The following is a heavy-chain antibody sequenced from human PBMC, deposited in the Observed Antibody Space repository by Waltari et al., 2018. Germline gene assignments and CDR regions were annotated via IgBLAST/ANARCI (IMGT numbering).Heavy chain of an antibody. CDR2: ISGSGGST. V-gene: IGHV3-23*01. CDR3: AKGGPYDFWSGYTNWFDP. Sequence: PGKGLEWVSAISGSGGSTYYADSVKGRFTISRDNSKNTLYLQMNSLRAEDTAVYYCAKGGPYDFWSGYTNWFDPWGQGTLVTVSS. J-gene: IGHJ5*02. D-gene: IGHD3-3*01.